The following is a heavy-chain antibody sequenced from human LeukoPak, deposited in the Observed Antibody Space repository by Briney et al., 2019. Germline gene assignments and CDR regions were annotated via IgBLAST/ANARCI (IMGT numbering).Heavy chain of an antibody. Sequence: GGSLRLSCAASGFTFDDYAMHWVRQAPGKGLEWVSGISWNSGSIGYADSVKGRFTISRDNAKNSLYLQMNSLRAEDTALYYCAKGGNYYSSEFDYWGQGTLVTVSS. CDR3: AKGGNYYSSEFDY. J-gene: IGHJ4*02. CDR2: ISWNSGSI. CDR1: GFTFDDYA. D-gene: IGHD3-10*01. V-gene: IGHV3-9*01.